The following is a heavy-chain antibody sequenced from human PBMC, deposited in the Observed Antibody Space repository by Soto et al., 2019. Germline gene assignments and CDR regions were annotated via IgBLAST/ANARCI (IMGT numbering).Heavy chain of an antibody. D-gene: IGHD2-15*01. V-gene: IGHV1-69*13. Sequence: SVKVSCKASVGTFSSYAISWVRQAPGQGLEWMGGIIPIFGTANYAQKFQGRVTITADESTSTAYKELSSLRSEDTAVYYCARELGYCSGGSCNQYYYGMDVWGQGTTVTVSS. CDR3: ARELGYCSGGSCNQYYYGMDV. CDR2: IIPIFGTA. J-gene: IGHJ6*02. CDR1: VGTFSSYA.